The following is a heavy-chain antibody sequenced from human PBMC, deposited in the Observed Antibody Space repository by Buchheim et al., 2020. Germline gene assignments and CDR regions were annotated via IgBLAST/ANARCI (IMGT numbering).Heavy chain of an antibody. CDR2: IYNSGNT. V-gene: IGHV4-59*11. D-gene: IGHD3-10*01. J-gene: IGHJ4*02. CDR1: GGSISSHY. Sequence: QVQLYESGPGLLKPSETLSLICTVSGGSISSHYWNWIRQPPGKGLEWIGYIYNSGNTNCNPSLKSRVTISVDTSKNQFSLKLSSVTAADTAVYYCARGDYYGSGSYSLFDSWGQGTL. CDR3: ARGDYYGSGSYSLFDS.